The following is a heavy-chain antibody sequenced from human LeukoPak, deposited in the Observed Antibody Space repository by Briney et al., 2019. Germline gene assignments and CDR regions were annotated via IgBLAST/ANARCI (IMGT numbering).Heavy chain of an antibody. Sequence: LTGGSLRLSCAASGFTFSSYGMHWVRQAPGKGLEWVAVLWYDGSNKYYADSVKGRFTISRDNSKNTLYLQMNSLRAEDTAVYYCARGVTRYCSGTSCYYFDYWGQGTLVTVSS. J-gene: IGHJ4*02. CDR3: ARGVTRYCSGTSCYYFDY. CDR2: LWYDGSNK. D-gene: IGHD2-2*01. V-gene: IGHV3-33*01. CDR1: GFTFSSYG.